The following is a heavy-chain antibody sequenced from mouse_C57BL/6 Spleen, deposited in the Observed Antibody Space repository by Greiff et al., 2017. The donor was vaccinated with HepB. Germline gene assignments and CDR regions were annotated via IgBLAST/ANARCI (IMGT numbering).Heavy chain of an antibody. V-gene: IGHV1-26*01. CDR1: GYTFTDYY. J-gene: IGHJ2*01. D-gene: IGHD2-3*01. Sequence: EVQLQQSGPELVKPGASVKISCKASGYTFTDYYMNWVKQSHGKSLEWIGDINPNNGGTSYNQKFKGKATLTVDKSSSTAYMELRSLTSEDSAVYYCARGMIRDYFDYWGQGTTLTVSS. CDR3: ARGMIRDYFDY. CDR2: INPNNGGT.